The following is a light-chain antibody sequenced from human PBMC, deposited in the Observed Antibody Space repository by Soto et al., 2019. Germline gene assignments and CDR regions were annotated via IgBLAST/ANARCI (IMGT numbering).Light chain of an antibody. J-gene: IGKJ1*01. Sequence: DTQMTQFPSTLSASVGDRVTITCRASQSISTWLAWYQQKPGKAPKLLISKASSLESGVPSRFSGSGSGTEFTLTISSLQPDDFATYYCQQYNLYWTFGQRTKVEIK. V-gene: IGKV1-5*03. CDR1: QSISTW. CDR2: KAS. CDR3: QQYNLYWT.